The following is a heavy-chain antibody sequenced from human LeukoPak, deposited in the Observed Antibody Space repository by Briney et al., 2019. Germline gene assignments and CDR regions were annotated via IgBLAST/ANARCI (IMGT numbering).Heavy chain of an antibody. V-gene: IGHV4-59*01. Sequence: PSETLSLTCTISGVSISDYYWSWIRQPPGKGLEWIGHIYYNGGTKYNPSLKSRVTISIDTSKSQFSLRLSSVTAADTAVYYCAGDDYGDYDFGYWGQGTLVTVSS. CDR3: AGDDYGDYDFGY. D-gene: IGHD4-17*01. CDR2: IYYNGGT. J-gene: IGHJ4*02. CDR1: GVSISDYY.